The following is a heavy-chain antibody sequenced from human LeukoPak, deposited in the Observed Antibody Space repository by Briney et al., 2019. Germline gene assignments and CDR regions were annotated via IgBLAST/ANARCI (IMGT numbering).Heavy chain of an antibody. J-gene: IGHJ5*02. D-gene: IGHD3-3*01. V-gene: IGHV4-59*01. CDR1: GGSMSSYY. CDR3: ARGSIFGVSINWFDP. CDR2: TYYSGTT. Sequence: PSETLSLTCTVSGGSMSSYYWSWIRQPPGKGLEWIGYTYYSGTTKYNPSLKSRLTMSVDTSENQFSLRLSSVTAADTAVYYCARGSIFGVSINWFDPWGQGTLVTVSS.